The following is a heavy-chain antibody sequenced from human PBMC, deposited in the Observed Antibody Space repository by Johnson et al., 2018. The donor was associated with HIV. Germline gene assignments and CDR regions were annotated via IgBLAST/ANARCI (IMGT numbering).Heavy chain of an antibody. Sequence: QVQLVESGGGLVKPGESLRLSCAASDFTFSSYGMHWVRQAPGKGLEWVAFIRYDGSYKYYVESVKGRFTISRDNSKNTLYLQMNSLRPEDTAVYYCSKDQFHKVGGSLVDGFDIWGQGTMVTVSS. CDR3: SKDQFHKVGGSLVDGFDI. CDR1: DFTFSSYG. CDR2: IRYDGSYK. J-gene: IGHJ3*02. V-gene: IGHV3-30*02. D-gene: IGHD2-15*01.